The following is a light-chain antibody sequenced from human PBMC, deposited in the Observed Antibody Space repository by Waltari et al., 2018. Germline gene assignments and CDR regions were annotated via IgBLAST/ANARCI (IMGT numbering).Light chain of an antibody. Sequence: EIVLTQSPGTLSLSPGERVTLSCRASQSVSSNYLAWYQQKPGQAPRLLIYGASSRATGIPERFSGSGSGTDFTLTISRLGPEDFAVYYCQQYNSPNTFGQGTKLEIK. CDR2: GAS. CDR1: QSVSSNY. J-gene: IGKJ2*01. CDR3: QQYNSPNT. V-gene: IGKV3-20*01.